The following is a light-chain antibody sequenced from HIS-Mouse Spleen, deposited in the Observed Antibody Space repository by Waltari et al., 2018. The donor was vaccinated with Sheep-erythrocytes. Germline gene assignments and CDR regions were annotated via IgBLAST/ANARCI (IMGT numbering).Light chain of an antibody. V-gene: IGLV2-23*01. Sequence: QSALTPPASVSGSPGQSITISCTGTSRDVGSYNLVSSYQQHPGKAPKLMIYEGSKRPSGVSNRFSGSKSGNTASLTISGLQAEDEADYYCCSYAGSSTPWVFGGGTKLTVL. CDR3: CSYAGSSTPWV. J-gene: IGLJ3*02. CDR2: EGS. CDR1: SRDVGSYNL.